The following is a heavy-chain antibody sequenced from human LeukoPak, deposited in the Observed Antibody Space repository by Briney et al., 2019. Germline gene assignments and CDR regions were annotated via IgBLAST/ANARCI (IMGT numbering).Heavy chain of an antibody. D-gene: IGHD4-17*01. CDR2: IKQDGSEK. CDR3: ARVSPGLRDAFDI. J-gene: IGHJ3*02. CDR1: GFTFSSYW. V-gene: IGHV3-7*01. Sequence: GGSLRLSCAGSGFTFSSYWMSWVRQAPGKGLEWVANIKQDGSEKSYVDSVKGRFTISRDNAKNSLYLQMNSLRDEDTAVYYCARVSPGLRDAFDIWGQGTMVTVSS.